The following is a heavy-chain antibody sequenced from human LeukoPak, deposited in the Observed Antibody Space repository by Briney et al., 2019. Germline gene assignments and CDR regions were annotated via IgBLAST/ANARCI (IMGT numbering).Heavy chain of an antibody. CDR1: GFTVSSNY. Sequence: GGSLRLSCAASGFTVSSNYMSWVRQAPGKGLEWVSVIYSGGSTYYADSVKGRFTISRDNSKNTLYLQMNSLRAEDTAVYYCARVAVGATYLVGPWGQGTLVTVSS. J-gene: IGHJ5*02. CDR2: IYSGGST. D-gene: IGHD1-26*01. CDR3: ARVAVGATYLVGP. V-gene: IGHV3-66*01.